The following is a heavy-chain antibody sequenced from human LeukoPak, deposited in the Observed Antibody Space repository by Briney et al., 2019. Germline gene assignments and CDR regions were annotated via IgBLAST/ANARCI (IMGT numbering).Heavy chain of an antibody. Sequence: GGSLRLSCAASGFTFSSYAMHWVRQAPGKGLEWVAVISYDGSNKYYADSVKGRFTISRDNSKNTLYVQMNSLRAEDTAVYYCASDERWLQLRVNYWGQGTLVTVSS. CDR1: GFTFSSYA. V-gene: IGHV3-30-3*01. J-gene: IGHJ4*02. CDR2: ISYDGSNK. CDR3: ASDERWLQLRVNY. D-gene: IGHD5-24*01.